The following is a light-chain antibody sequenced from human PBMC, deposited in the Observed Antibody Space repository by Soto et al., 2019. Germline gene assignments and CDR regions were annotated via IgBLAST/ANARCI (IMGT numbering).Light chain of an antibody. J-gene: IGKJ2*01. Sequence: ESVLTQSPGTLSLSPGDRATLSCRASQYVSASYFAWYQQKPGQAPRLLIYGASNRATGIPDRFSGSGSGTDFTLTISRLEPEDFAVYYCLQCGSSPPAYTFGQGTKLEIK. CDR1: QYVSASY. V-gene: IGKV3-20*01. CDR2: GAS. CDR3: LQCGSSPPAYT.